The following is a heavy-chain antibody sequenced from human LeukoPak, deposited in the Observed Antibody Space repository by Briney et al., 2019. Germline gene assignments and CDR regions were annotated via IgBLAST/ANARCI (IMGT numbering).Heavy chain of an antibody. J-gene: IGHJ4*02. CDR2: IKQDGSEK. V-gene: IGHV3-7*03. D-gene: IGHD3-3*01. Sequence: GGSLRLSCAASGFTFNTYWMSWVRQAPGKGLEWVANIKQDGSEKYHVDSVKGRFTISRDDSQNTLYLQMNSLRAEDTAVYFCAGNAVFRYLEWLVNYYFIYWGQGTLVTVSS. CDR3: AGNAVFRYLEWLVNYYFIY. CDR1: GFTFNTYW.